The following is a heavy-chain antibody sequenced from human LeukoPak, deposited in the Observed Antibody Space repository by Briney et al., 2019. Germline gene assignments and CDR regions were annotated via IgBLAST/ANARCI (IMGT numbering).Heavy chain of an antibody. CDR1: GFTFSDYY. CDR2: ISSSGSTI. J-gene: IGHJ6*03. D-gene: IGHD1-26*01. Sequence: GGSLRLSCAASGFTFSDYYMSWIRQAPGKGLEWVSYISSSGSTIYYADSVKGRFTISRDNAKNSLYLQMNSLRAEDTAVYYCARNTNVGYYYYYYYMDVWGKGTTVTVSS. V-gene: IGHV3-11*01. CDR3: ARNTNVGYYYYYYYMDV.